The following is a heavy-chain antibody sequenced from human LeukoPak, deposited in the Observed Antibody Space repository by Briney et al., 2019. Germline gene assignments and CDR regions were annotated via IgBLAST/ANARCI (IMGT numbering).Heavy chain of an antibody. D-gene: IGHD6-19*01. CDR2: INHSGST. J-gene: IGHJ4*02. CDR3: ARGRDMDSSGWYFDY. Sequence: PSETLSLTCAVYGGSFSGYYWSWIRQPPGKGLEWIGEINHSGSTNYNPSLKSRVTISVDTSKNQFSLKPSSVTAADTAVYYCARGRDMDSSGWYFDYWGQGTLVTVSS. V-gene: IGHV4-34*01. CDR1: GGSFSGYY.